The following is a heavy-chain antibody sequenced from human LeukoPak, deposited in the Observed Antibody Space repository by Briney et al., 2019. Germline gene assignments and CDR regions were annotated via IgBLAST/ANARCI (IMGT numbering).Heavy chain of an antibody. CDR2: IIPILGIA. CDR1: GGTFSSYA. J-gene: IGHJ6*02. Sequence: ASVKASCKASGGTFSSYAISWVRQAPGQGLEWMGRIIPILGIANYAQKFQGRVTITADKSTSTAYMELSSLRSEDTAVYYCARGIIVVVPAADYYYYGMDVWGQGTTVTVSS. CDR3: ARGIIVVVPAADYYYYGMDV. D-gene: IGHD2-2*01. V-gene: IGHV1-69*04.